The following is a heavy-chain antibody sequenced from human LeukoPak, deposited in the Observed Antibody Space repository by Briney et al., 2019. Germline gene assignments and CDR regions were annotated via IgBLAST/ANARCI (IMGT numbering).Heavy chain of an antibody. D-gene: IGHD3-10*01. CDR3: ARDFGPYYGSGSRDY. Sequence: GASVKVCCKASGYTFAGYYMHWVRQAPGQGLEWMGRINPNSGGTNYAQKFQGRVTMTRDTSISTAYMELSRLRSDDTAVYYCARDFGPYYGSGSRDYWGQGTLVTVSS. CDR2: INPNSGGT. J-gene: IGHJ4*02. CDR1: GYTFAGYY. V-gene: IGHV1-2*06.